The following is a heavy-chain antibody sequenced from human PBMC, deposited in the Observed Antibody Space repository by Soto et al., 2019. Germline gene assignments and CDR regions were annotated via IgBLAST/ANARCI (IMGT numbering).Heavy chain of an antibody. CDR1: GFSVSRYV. J-gene: IGHJ4*02. CDR3: ARDLSYWSLLIDH. Sequence: PGGSLRLSCTASGFSVSRYVVHWIRQSPGKGLEWVEGLWSNGITRSYADSVKGRFTISRDTSENMLYLQMNSLGDEDTAVYYCARDLSYWSLLIDHWGQGTLVTVSS. D-gene: IGHD2-8*02. V-gene: IGHV3-33*01. CDR2: LWSNGITR.